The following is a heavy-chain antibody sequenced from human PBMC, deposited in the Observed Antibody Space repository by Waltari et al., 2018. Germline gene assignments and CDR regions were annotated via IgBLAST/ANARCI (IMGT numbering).Heavy chain of an antibody. CDR3: ARDGKMVQAPRDYYYYMDV. Sequence: QVQLQESGPGLVKPSQTLSLTCTVSGGSISSGDYYWRWIRQPPGKGLEWIGYIYYSGSTYYNPSLKSRVTISVDTSKNQFSLKLSSVTAADTAVYYCARDGKMVQAPRDYYYYMDVWGKGTTVTVSS. D-gene: IGHD3-10*01. CDR2: IYYSGST. CDR1: GGSISSGDYY. J-gene: IGHJ6*03. V-gene: IGHV4-30-4*01.